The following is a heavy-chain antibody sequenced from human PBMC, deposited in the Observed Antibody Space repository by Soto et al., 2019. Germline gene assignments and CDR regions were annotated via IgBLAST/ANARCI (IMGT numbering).Heavy chain of an antibody. CDR2: ISAYNGNT. CDR3: GTAVGSGWFNWFDP. V-gene: IGHV1-18*01. D-gene: IGHD6-19*01. CDR1: GYTFTSYG. Sequence: QVQLVQSGAEVKKPGASVKVSCKASGYTFTSYGISWVRQAPGQGLEWMGWISAYNGNTNYAQKLQGRVTMTTDTSASTAYMGLRSLRSDDTAVYYCGTAVGSGWFNWFDPWGQGTLVTVSS. J-gene: IGHJ5*02.